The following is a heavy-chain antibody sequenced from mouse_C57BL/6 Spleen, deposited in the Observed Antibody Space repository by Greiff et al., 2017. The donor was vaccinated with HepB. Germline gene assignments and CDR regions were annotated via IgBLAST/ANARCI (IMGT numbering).Heavy chain of an antibody. V-gene: IGHV5-17*01. J-gene: IGHJ2*01. CDR2: ISSGSSTI. CDR3: ARTKFPYYGSRSCDY. D-gene: IGHD1-1*01. CDR1: GFTFSDYG. Sequence: EVQGVESGGGLVKPGGSLKLSCAASGFTFSDYGMHWVRQAPEKGLEWVAYISSGSSTIYYADTVKGRFTISRDNAKNTLFLQMTSLRSEDTAMYYCARTKFPYYGSRSCDYWGQGTTLTVSS.